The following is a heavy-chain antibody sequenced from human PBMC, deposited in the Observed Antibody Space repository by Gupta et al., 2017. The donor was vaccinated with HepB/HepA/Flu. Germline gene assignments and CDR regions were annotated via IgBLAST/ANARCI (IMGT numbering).Heavy chain of an antibody. D-gene: IGHD1-1*01. Sequence: VESGGDLVQPGRSPRLSCVVSGSMFIDRAMHWIRQVPRKGLEWVSGIYWNSDRIDYAGSVKGRFTTSRDNARNSMYLQMNSLRSEDTALYYCVKESRAGGLDYWGQGTLVTVSS. CDR2: IYWNSDRI. CDR1: GSMFIDRA. J-gene: IGHJ4*02. CDR3: VKESRAGGLDY. V-gene: IGHV3-9*01.